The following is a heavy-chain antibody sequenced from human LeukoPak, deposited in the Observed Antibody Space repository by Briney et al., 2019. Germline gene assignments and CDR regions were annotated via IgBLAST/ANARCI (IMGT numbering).Heavy chain of an antibody. CDR3: ARGQPWYSSGWHYYFDY. CDR2: INPSGGST. CDR1: GYTFTSYY. J-gene: IGHJ4*02. D-gene: IGHD6-19*01. V-gene: IGHV1-46*01. Sequence: GASVKVSCKASGYTFTSYYMHWVRQAPGQGLEWMGIINPSGGSTSYAQKFQGRVTMTRDTSTSTVYMELSSLRSEDTAVYYCARGQPWYSSGWHYYFDYWGQGTLVTVSS.